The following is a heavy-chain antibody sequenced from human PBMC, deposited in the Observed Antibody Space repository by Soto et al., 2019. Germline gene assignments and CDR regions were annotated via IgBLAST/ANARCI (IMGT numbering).Heavy chain of an antibody. CDR1: GYIFRSYG. CDR3: TSGKRFSDYGGNHYFDY. CDR2: ISGYNGKT. D-gene: IGHD4-17*01. V-gene: IGHV1-18*01. J-gene: IGHJ4*02. Sequence: GASVQVSCKASGYIFRSYGISWVRKAPGQGLEWMGWISGYNGKTTYAQNFQGRVTMTADRSTSTAYMELRSLRSDDSALYYRTSGKRFSDYGGNHYFDYRGQGSLVTVAS.